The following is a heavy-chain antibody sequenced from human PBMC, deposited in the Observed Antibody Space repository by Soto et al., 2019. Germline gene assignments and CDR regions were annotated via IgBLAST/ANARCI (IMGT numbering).Heavy chain of an antibody. CDR1: GFTVSSNY. CDR2: ISSRGDI. CDR3: AREYTAWPLAYGLDV. J-gene: IGHJ6*02. D-gene: IGHD2-2*02. Sequence: GGSLRLSCAASGFTVSSNYMSWVRQAPGKGLEWVSAISSRGDIYYADSVKGRFTISRDNAKNSVSLQMNSLRAEDTAVYYCAREYTAWPLAYGLDVWGQGTTVTVSS. V-gene: IGHV3-53*01.